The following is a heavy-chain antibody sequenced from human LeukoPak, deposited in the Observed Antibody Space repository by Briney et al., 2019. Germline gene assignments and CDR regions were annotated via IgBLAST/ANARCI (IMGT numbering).Heavy chain of an antibody. CDR2: INIDGSST. V-gene: IGHV3-74*01. CDR1: GFTFSSYW. CDR3: ARDRVAATPVDYYYYYGMDV. D-gene: IGHD2-15*01. J-gene: IGHJ6*02. Sequence: GGSLRLSCAASGFTFSSYWMHWVRQAPGKGLVWVSRINIDGSSTTYADSVKGRFTISRDNAKNTLYLQMNSLRAEDTAVYYCARDRVAATPVDYYYYYGMDVWGQGTTVTVSS.